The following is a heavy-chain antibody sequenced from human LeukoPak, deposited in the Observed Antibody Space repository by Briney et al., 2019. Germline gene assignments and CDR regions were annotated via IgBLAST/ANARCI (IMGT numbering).Heavy chain of an antibody. V-gene: IGHV4-59*08. CDR1: GGSISSYY. D-gene: IGHD6-13*01. Sequence: SETLSLTCTVSGGSISSYYWSWIRQPPGKGLEWIRYIYYSGSTNYNPSLKSRVTISVDTSKNQFSLKLSSVTAADTAVYYCARDDTAADYYYGMDVWGQGTTVTVSS. J-gene: IGHJ6*02. CDR2: IYYSGST. CDR3: ARDDTAADYYYGMDV.